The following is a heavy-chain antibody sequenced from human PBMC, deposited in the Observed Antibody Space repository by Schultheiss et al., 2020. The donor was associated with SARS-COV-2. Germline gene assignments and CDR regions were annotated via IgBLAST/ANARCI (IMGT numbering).Heavy chain of an antibody. Sequence: SETLSLTCTVSGGSISSSSYYWGWIRQPPGKGLEWIGSIYYSGSTYYNPSLKSRVTISVDTSKNQFSLQLNSVTPEDTAVYYCARDRAAIDYWGQGTLVTVSS. D-gene: IGHD6-13*01. J-gene: IGHJ4*02. CDR1: GGSISSSSYY. CDR2: IYYSGST. CDR3: ARDRAAIDY. V-gene: IGHV4-39*07.